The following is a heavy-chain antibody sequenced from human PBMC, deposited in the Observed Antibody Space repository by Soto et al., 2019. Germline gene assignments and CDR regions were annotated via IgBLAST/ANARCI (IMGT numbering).Heavy chain of an antibody. Sequence: SVKVSCKASGFTFTSSAVQWVRQARGQRLEWIGWIVVGSGNTNYAQKFQERVTITRDMSTSTAYMELSSLRSEDTAVYYCAAGGYGYSGYDYPYSGSYQGVFAYDIWSQGTMVTVSS. CDR3: AAGGYGYSGYDYPYSGSYQGVFAYDI. J-gene: IGHJ3*02. V-gene: IGHV1-58*01. CDR1: GFTFTSSA. D-gene: IGHD5-12*01. CDR2: IVVGSGNT.